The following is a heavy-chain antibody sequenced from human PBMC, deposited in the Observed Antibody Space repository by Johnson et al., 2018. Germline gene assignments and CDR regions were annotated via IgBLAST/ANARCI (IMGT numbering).Heavy chain of an antibody. V-gene: IGHV3-74*01. J-gene: IGHJ3*01. CDR2: IHSDASAT. Sequence: EVQLVETGGGLVEPGGSLRLSCAASGFKFSYYWMHWVRQPPGKGLVWVSRIHSDASATNYADSVKGRFTISRDNAKNTVYLQMNSLRAEDTAVYFCARGDRGAFDLWGQGTVVVV. CDR3: ARGDRGAFDL. D-gene: IGHD1-14*01. CDR1: GFKFSYYW.